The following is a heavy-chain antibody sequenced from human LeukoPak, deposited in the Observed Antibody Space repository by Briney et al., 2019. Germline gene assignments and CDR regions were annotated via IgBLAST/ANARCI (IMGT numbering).Heavy chain of an antibody. CDR3: TTYTVGATTSHFDY. CDR1: GFTFSNAW. CDR2: IKSKTDGGTT. Sequence: PGGSLRLSCAASGFTFSNAWMSWARQAPGTGLEWVGRIKSKTDGGTTDYAAPVKGRFTISRDDSKNMLCLQMNSLKTEDTAVYYCTTYTVGATTSHFDYWGQGTLVTVSS. J-gene: IGHJ4*02. V-gene: IGHV3-15*01. D-gene: IGHD1-26*01.